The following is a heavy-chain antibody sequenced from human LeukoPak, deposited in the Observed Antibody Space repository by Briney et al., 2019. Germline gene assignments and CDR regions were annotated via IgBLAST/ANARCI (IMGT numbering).Heavy chain of an antibody. CDR3: ARDRGMTTVTTIDY. CDR2: IIPILGIA. V-gene: IGHV1-69*04. D-gene: IGHD4-17*01. Sequence: ASVKVSYKASGGTFSSYTISWVRQAPGQGLEWMGRIIPILGIANYAQKFQGRVTITADKSTSTAYTELSSLRSEDTAVYYCARDRGMTTVTTIDYWGQGTLVTVSS. CDR1: GGTFSSYT. J-gene: IGHJ4*02.